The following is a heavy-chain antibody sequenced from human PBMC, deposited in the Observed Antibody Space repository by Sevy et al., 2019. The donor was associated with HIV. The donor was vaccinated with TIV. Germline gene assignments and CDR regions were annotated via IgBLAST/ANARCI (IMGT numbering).Heavy chain of an antibody. CDR1: GFTFVTYA. V-gene: IGHV3-23*01. Sequence: GGSLRLSCEASGFTFVTYAMNWVRQAPGKGLEWVSGISGSGGSTYYADSVKGRFTISRDNSKNTLSLQMNSLRADDTAVYYCAKGYCSGGSCPRDYYYYGMDVWGQGTTVTVSS. D-gene: IGHD2-15*01. CDR3: AKGYCSGGSCPRDYYYYGMDV. CDR2: ISGSGGST. J-gene: IGHJ6*02.